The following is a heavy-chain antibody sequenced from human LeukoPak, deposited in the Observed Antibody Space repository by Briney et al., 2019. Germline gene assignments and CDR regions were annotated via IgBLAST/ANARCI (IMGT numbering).Heavy chain of an antibody. V-gene: IGHV3-21*01. CDR3: ARDLAVADTPLGY. Sequence: GGSLRLSCAASGFTFSSYAMNWVRQAPGKGLEWVSSISRDSNYIYYADSVKGRFTISRDNAKNSLYLQMISLRAEDTAVYYCARDLAVADTPLGYWGQGTLVTVSS. CDR2: ISRDSNYI. D-gene: IGHD6-19*01. J-gene: IGHJ4*02. CDR1: GFTFSSYA.